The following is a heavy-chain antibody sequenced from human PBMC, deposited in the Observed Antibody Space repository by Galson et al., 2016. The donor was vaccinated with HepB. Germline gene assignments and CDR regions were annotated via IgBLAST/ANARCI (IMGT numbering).Heavy chain of an antibody. D-gene: IGHD2/OR15-2a*01. CDR1: GDSVSSNSAA. Sequence: CAISGDSVSSNSAAWTWIRQSPLRGLEWLGRTYYRSKWYNGYAVSMKSRISIHPDTSKNQFSLQLNSVTPEDTAVYYCARVRCSTFRCQNWFDPWGQGTLVTVSS. V-gene: IGHV6-1*01. CDR3: ARVRCSTFRCQNWFDP. J-gene: IGHJ5*02. CDR2: TYYRSKWYN.